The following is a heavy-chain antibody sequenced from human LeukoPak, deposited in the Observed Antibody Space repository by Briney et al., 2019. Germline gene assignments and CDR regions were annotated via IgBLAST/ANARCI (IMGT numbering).Heavy chain of an antibody. Sequence: GASVKVSCKASGGTFSSYAISWVRQAPGQGLEWMGGIIPIFGTANYAQKFQGRVTITADESTSTAYMELSSLRSEDTAVYYCARSYCSSTSCYGDPARFDYWGQGTLVTVSS. D-gene: IGHD2-2*01. J-gene: IGHJ4*02. CDR3: ARSYCSSTSCYGDPARFDY. CDR2: IIPIFGTA. V-gene: IGHV1-69*01. CDR1: GGTFSSYA.